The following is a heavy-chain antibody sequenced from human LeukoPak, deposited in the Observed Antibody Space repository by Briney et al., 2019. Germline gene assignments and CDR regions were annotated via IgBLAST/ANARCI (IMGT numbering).Heavy chain of an antibody. J-gene: IGHJ4*02. CDR2: INHSGST. CDR1: GGSFSGYY. V-gene: IGHV4-34*01. CDR3: ARGVFGRGIQLWLRRLKTSYYYDSSGFYYFDY. Sequence: SETLSLTCAVYGGSFSGYYWSWIRQPPGKGLEWIGEINHSGSTNYNPSLKSRVTISVDTSKNQFSLKLSSVTAADTAVYYCARGVFGRGIQLWLRRLKTSYYYDSSGFYYFDYWGQGTLVTVSS. D-gene: IGHD3-22*01.